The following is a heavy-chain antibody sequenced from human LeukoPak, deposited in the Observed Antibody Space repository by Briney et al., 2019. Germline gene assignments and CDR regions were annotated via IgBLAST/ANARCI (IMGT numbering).Heavy chain of an antibody. J-gene: IGHJ4*02. CDR3: TRPPSRPYCSSTSCYSDDY. CDR1: GFTFSGSA. CDR2: IRSKANSYAT. Sequence: GGSLKLSCAASGFTFSGSAMHWVRQASGKGLDWVGRIRSKANSYATAYAASVKGRFTISRDDSKNTAYLQMNSLKTEDTAVYYCTRPPSRPYCSSTSCYSDDYWGQGTLVTVSS. D-gene: IGHD2-2*01. V-gene: IGHV3-73*01.